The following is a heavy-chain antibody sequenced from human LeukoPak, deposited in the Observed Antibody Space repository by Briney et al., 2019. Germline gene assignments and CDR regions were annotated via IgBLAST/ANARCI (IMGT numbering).Heavy chain of an antibody. CDR3: ARAAAGFIAPSGY. CDR2: IIPIFGTA. Sequence: ASVKVSCKASGGTFSSYAISWVRQAPGQGLEWMGGIIPIFGTANYAQKFQGRVTMTRDTSTSTVYMELSSLRSEDTAVYYCARAAAGFIAPSGYWGQGTLVTVSS. J-gene: IGHJ4*02. CDR1: GGTFSSYA. V-gene: IGHV1-69*05. D-gene: IGHD6-13*01.